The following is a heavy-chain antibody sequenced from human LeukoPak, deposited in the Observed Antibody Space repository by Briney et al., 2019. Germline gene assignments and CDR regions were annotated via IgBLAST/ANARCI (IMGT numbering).Heavy chain of an antibody. Sequence: GGSLRLSCAASGITFDDYAMHWVRQAPGKGLEWVSGISWNSGSIGYADSVKGRFTISRDNAKNSLYLQMNSLRAEDTALYYCAKGVAAAEGPFDYWGQGTLVTVSS. D-gene: IGHD6-13*01. CDR1: GITFDDYA. J-gene: IGHJ4*02. CDR2: ISWNSGSI. CDR3: AKGVAAAEGPFDY. V-gene: IGHV3-9*01.